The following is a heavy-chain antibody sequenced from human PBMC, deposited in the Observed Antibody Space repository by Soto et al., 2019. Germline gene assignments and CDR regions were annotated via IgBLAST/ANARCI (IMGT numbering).Heavy chain of an antibody. J-gene: IGHJ6*02. Sequence: SEPLSLTCTVSGGSISSSSYYWGWIRQPPGKGLEWIGSIYYSGSTYYNPSLKSRVTISVDTSKNQFSLKLSSVTAADTAVYYCSSPSKDDYGDRGGAPSYYYYYYGMDVWGQGTTVTVSS. V-gene: IGHV4-39*01. CDR3: SSPSKDDYGDRGGAPSYYYYYYGMDV. CDR2: IYYSGST. D-gene: IGHD4-17*01. CDR1: GGSISSSSYY.